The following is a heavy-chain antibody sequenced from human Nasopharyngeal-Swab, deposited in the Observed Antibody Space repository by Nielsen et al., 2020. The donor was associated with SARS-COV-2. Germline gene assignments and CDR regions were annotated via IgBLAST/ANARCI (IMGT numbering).Heavy chain of an antibody. CDR1: GYTFTSYA. V-gene: IGHV7-4-1*02. D-gene: IGHD6-6*01. J-gene: IGHJ4*02. CDR3: WSSTAARVLY. CDR2: INTNTGNP. Sequence: ASVKVSCKASGYTFTSYAMNWVRQAPGQGLKWMGWINTNTGNPTYAQGFTGRFVFSLDTSVSTAYLQISSLKAEDTAVYYCWSSTAARVLYWGQGTLVTVSS.